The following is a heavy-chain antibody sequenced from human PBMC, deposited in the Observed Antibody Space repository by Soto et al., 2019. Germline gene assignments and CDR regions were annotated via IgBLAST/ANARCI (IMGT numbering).Heavy chain of an antibody. CDR3: AKDLFSAGY. J-gene: IGHJ4*02. CDR1: GFTFSSYG. D-gene: IGHD6-25*01. Sequence: GGPLRLSCAASGFTFSSYGMHWVRQAPGKGLEWVAVISYDGSNKYYADSVKGRFTISRDNSKNTLYLQMNSLRAEDTAVYYCAKDLFSAGYWGQGTLVTVSS. CDR2: ISYDGSNK. V-gene: IGHV3-30*18.